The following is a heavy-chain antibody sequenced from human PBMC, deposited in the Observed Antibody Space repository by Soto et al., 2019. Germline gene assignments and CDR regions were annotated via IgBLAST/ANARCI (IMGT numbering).Heavy chain of an antibody. D-gene: IGHD3-3*01. V-gene: IGHV1-69*06. Sequence: KVSCKASGGTFSSYAISWVRQAPGQGLEWMGGIIPIFGTANYAQKFQGRVTITADKSTSTAYMELSSLRSEDTAVYYCARSPLYYDFWSGPGAHYYYGMDVWGQGTTVTVSS. CDR1: GGTFSSYA. CDR3: ARSPLYYDFWSGPGAHYYYGMDV. CDR2: IIPIFGTA. J-gene: IGHJ6*02.